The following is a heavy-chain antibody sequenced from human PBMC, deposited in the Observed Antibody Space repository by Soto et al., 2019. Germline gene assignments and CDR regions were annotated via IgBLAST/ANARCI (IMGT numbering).Heavy chain of an antibody. CDR1: GFTFNVYG. Sequence: ASVKFYCKTSGFTFNVYGIHWVRQAPGQGLEWMGGLIPIYDEPYYAQKFQGRVTITADKSTTTVHLQLSSLRSDDTAVYFCARVRDPHLDHYGLDVWGQGTTVTVSS. CDR3: ARVRDPHLDHYGLDV. J-gene: IGHJ6*02. CDR2: LIPIYDEP. V-gene: IGHV1-69*06.